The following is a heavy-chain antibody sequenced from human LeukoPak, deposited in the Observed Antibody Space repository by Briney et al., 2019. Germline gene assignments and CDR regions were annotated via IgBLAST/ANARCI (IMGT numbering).Heavy chain of an antibody. Sequence: SVKVSCKASGGTFSSYAISWVRQAPGQGLEWMGSIIPIFGTANYAQKFQGRVTITADKSTSTAYMELSSLRSEDTAVYYCAIGGSTSPVRLGGQYYFDYWGQGTLVTVSS. D-gene: IGHD2-2*01. CDR1: GGTFSSYA. CDR3: AIGGSTSPVRLGGQYYFDY. J-gene: IGHJ4*02. CDR2: IIPIFGTA. V-gene: IGHV1-69*06.